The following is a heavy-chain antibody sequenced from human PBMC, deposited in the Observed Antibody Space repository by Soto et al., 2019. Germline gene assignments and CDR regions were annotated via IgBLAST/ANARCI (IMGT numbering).Heavy chain of an antibody. Sequence: QVQLVQSGAEVKKPGSSVKVSCKASGGTFSSYAISWVRQAPGQGLEWMGGIIPIFGTANYAQKFQGRVTITAEESTTTADMEVSSLRCEDTAVYYCAGSCTNGVCYAGLFDYWGQGTLVTVSS. CDR1: GGTFSSYA. V-gene: IGHV1-69*12. CDR2: IIPIFGTA. D-gene: IGHD2-8*01. J-gene: IGHJ4*02. CDR3: AGSCTNGVCYAGLFDY.